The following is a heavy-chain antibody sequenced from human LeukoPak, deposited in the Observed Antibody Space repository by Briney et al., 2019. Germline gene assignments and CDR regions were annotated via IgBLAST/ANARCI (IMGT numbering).Heavy chain of an antibody. CDR1: GGSVSSGSYY. Sequence: SETLSLTCTVSGGSVSSGSYYWTWIRQPPGKGLEWIGYIYYSGSTNYIPSLRSRLTISVDTSKNQFSLKLSSVTAADTAVYYCAREDITGTASYFDYWGQGTLVTVSS. CDR2: IYYSGST. CDR3: AREDITGTASYFDY. V-gene: IGHV4-61*01. J-gene: IGHJ4*02. D-gene: IGHD1-7*01.